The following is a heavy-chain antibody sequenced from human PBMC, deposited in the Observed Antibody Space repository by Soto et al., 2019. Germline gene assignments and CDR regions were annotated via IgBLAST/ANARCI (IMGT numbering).Heavy chain of an antibody. J-gene: IGHJ4*02. D-gene: IGHD5-12*01. CDR3: AKERSSGYYVFDY. CDR1: GFTFSNYA. CDR2: ISGSAGST. V-gene: IGHV3-23*01. Sequence: EVQLLESGGGLVQPGGSLRLSCAAAGFTFSNYAMSWVRQAPGEGLEWGSTISGSAGSTYYANSVKGRFTISRDIAKNTLYLQMNSLRAEHTAIYDCAKERSSGYYVFDYWGQGTLVTVSS.